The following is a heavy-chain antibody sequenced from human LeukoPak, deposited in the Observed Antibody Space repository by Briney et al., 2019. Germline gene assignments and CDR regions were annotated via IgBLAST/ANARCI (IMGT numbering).Heavy chain of an antibody. Sequence: SETLSLTCTVSGYSINSGYYWGWIRQPPGKGLEWIGNIYHSGTTYCNPSLKSRGTISVDTSKSHFSLKLTSVTAADTAVYHCARVGGQGSSYLEAFDIWGQGTMVTVSS. D-gene: IGHD1-26*01. CDR1: GYSINSGYY. CDR3: ARVGGQGSSYLEAFDI. V-gene: IGHV4-38-2*02. J-gene: IGHJ3*02. CDR2: IYHSGTT.